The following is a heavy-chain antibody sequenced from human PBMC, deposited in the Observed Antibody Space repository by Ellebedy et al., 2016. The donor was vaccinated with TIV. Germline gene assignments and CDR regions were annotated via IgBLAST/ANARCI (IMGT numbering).Heavy chain of an antibody. Sequence: SETLSLTCAVYGGSFSDYYWSWIRQSPGKGLEWIGEINHSGSTNYNPSLKSRVTISVDTSKNRFSLNLRSVTAADTAVYYCAPGLGIAMAGAPAWGQGTPVTVSS. CDR2: INHSGST. J-gene: IGHJ4*02. CDR1: GGSFSDYY. CDR3: APGLGIAMAGAPA. D-gene: IGHD6-19*01. V-gene: IGHV4-34*01.